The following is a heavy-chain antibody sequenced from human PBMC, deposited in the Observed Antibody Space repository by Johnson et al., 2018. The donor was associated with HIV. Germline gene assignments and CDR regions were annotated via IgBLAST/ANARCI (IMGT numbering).Heavy chain of an antibody. CDR1: GFTFSDYY. CDR3: ARGLSSGYSGYAFDI. J-gene: IGHJ3*02. CDR2: ISSSGTIV. Sequence: QVQLVESGGGLVKPGGSLRLSCAASGFTFSDYYMSWIRQAPGKGLEWVSYISSSGTIVYYADSVKGRFTISRDNAKNSLSLQMNSLRAGDTAVYYCARGLSSGYSGYAFDIWGQGTMVTVSS. V-gene: IGHV3-11*04. D-gene: IGHD3-22*01.